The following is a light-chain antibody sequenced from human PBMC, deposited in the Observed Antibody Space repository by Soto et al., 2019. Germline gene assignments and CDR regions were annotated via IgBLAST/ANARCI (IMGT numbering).Light chain of an antibody. CDR3: QQYNKWPYT. J-gene: IGKJ2*01. CDR1: QSVSNN. Sequence: EIVMTQSPATLSVSPGERATLSCWASQSVSNNLAWYQQKPGQAPRLLIYGASSRATGVPARFSASGSGTEFTLTISSLQSEDFAVYYCQQYNKWPYTFGQGTKLEIK. CDR2: GAS. V-gene: IGKV3-15*01.